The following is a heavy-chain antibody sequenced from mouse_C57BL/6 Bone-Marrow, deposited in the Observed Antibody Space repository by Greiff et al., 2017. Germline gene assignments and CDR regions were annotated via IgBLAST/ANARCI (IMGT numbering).Heavy chain of an antibody. V-gene: IGHV1-81*01. J-gene: IGHJ4*01. CDR2: IYPRSGNT. Sequence: VQLQQPGAELVKPGASVKLSCKASGYTFTSYWMHWVKQRTGQGLEWIGEIYPRSGNTYYNEKFKGKATLTADKSSSTAYMELRSLTSEDSAVYFCARWATGFYAMDYWGQGTSVTVSS. CDR1: GYTFTSYW. CDR3: ARWATGFYAMDY. D-gene: IGHD4-1*02.